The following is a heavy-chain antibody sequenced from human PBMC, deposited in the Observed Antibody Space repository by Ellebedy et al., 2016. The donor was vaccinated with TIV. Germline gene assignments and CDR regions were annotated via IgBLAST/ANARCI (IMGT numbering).Heavy chain of an antibody. V-gene: IGHV3-64D*09. CDR3: VKDSCTGGDCNNWFDP. D-gene: IGHD2-8*02. CDR1: GFTFSYYS. CDR2: INNHANSI. Sequence: GESLKISCSASGFTFSYYSMHWVRQAAGKGLEYVSGINNHANSIYYADSVRGRFTISRDNSKNTLYLQMSSLRAEDSAVYYCVKDSCTGGDCNNWFDPWGQGTLVTVSS. J-gene: IGHJ5*02.